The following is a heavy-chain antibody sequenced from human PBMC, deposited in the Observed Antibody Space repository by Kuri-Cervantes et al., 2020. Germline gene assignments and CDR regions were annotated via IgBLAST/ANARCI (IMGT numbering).Heavy chain of an antibody. CDR1: GGSISSSNW. CDR2: IYHSGST. Sequence: GSLRLSCAVSGGSISSSNWWNWVRQPPGKGLEWIGEIYHSGSTNYNPSLRSRVTISVDKSKNQFSLKLSSVTAADTAVYYCARHRRDYYYYMDVWGKGTTVTVSS. J-gene: IGHJ6*03. V-gene: IGHV4-4*02. CDR3: ARHRRDYYYYMDV.